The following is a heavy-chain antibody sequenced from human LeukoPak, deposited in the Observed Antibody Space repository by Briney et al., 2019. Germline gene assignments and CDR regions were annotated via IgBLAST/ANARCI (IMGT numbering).Heavy chain of an antibody. V-gene: IGHV4-4*02. J-gene: IGHJ3*02. CDR2: IYHSGST. D-gene: IGHD3-10*01. CDR3: AKSNGYGLVDI. CDR1: GGSISSSNW. Sequence: SETLSLTCAVSGGSISSSNWWSWVRQPPGKGLEWIGEIYHSGSTNYNPSLKSRVTISVDTSRNQFSLKLNSVTAADTAVYYCAKSNGYGLVDIWGQGTMVTVSS.